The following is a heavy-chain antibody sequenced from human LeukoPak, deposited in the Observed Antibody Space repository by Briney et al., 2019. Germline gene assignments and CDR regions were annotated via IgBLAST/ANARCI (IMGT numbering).Heavy chain of an antibody. V-gene: IGHV1-69*04. CDR1: GGTFSSYA. CDR2: IIPILGIA. J-gene: IGHJ4*02. D-gene: IGHD6-13*01. CDR3: ARDLGSSSQPNLGDY. Sequence: AASVKVSCKASGGTFSSYAISWVRQAPGQGLEWMGRIIPILGIANYAQKFQGRVTITADKSTSTAYMELSSLRSEDTAVYYCARDLGSSSQPNLGDYWGQGTLVTVSS.